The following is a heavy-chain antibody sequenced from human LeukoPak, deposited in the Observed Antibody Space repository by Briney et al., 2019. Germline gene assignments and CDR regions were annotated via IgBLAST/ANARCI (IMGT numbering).Heavy chain of an antibody. CDR3: AMGGVNWGYWYFDL. Sequence: GGSLRLCCAAPGFTFSSNWMHWVRQAPGKGPVWVSRINTDGSSTSYTDSVKGRFTISRDNAKNTLYLQMNSLRAEDTAVYYCAMGGVNWGYWYFDLWGRGTLVTVSS. D-gene: IGHD7-27*01. CDR2: INTDGSST. CDR1: GFTFSSNW. V-gene: IGHV3-74*01. J-gene: IGHJ2*01.